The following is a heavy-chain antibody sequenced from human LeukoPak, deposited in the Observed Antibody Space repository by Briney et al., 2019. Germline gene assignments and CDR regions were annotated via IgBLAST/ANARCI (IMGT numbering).Heavy chain of an antibody. V-gene: IGHV4-59*08. CDR1: GDSISIYY. Sequence: PSETLSLTCTVSGDSISIYYGSWIRQPPGKGLEWIGYIDYSGSTNYNPSLKSRVTISVGTSKNQFSLKLNSVTAADTAVYYCARRRTTGLSGYMDVWGKGTTVTVSS. CDR3: ARRRTTGLSGYMDV. J-gene: IGHJ6*03. CDR2: IDYSGST. D-gene: IGHD2-2*01.